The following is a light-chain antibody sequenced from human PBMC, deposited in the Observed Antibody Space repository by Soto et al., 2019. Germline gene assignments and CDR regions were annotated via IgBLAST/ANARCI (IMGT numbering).Light chain of an antibody. CDR1: SSDVGSYNV. V-gene: IGLV2-23*02. J-gene: IGLJ2*01. CDR3: ASYAGSGVVS. CDR2: EVT. Sequence: QSALTQPASVSGSPGQSITISCTGTSSDVGSYNVVSWYQQHPGKAPKLMFYEVTERPSGVSNRFSGSKSGNTASLTVSGLQAEDEADYYCASYAGSGVVSFGGVTQLTVL.